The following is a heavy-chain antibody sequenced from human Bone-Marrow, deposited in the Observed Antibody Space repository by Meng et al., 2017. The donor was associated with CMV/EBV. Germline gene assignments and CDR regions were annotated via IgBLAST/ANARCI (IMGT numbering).Heavy chain of an antibody. CDR1: GFIFSTYW. J-gene: IGHJ4*02. Sequence: GGSLRLSCAASGFIFSTYWMHWVRQAPGKGLVWVSRINSDESSTSHADSVKGRFTISRDNTKNTMYLQMSSLRADDSALYYCARVGQRGMEEAGTIDYWGQGALVTVSS. CDR2: INSDESST. CDR3: ARVGQRGMEEAGTIDY. V-gene: IGHV3-74*01. D-gene: IGHD6-19*01.